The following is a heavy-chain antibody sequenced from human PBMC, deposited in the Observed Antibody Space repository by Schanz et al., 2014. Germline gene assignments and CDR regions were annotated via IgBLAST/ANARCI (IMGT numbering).Heavy chain of an antibody. D-gene: IGHD3-10*01. CDR3: ARGAFGRLFPTWFDP. V-gene: IGHV3-48*02. CDR1: GFTFSSFS. J-gene: IGHJ5*02. Sequence: EVQLVESGGGLVQPGGSLRLSCVASGFTFSSFSMNWVRQTPEKGLEWVSYISTSSTTRYYAASLRGRFTISRDDAKNSVYLQMTSLRDEDTAVYSCARGAFGRLFPTWFDPWGQGTLVTVSS. CDR2: ISTSSTTR.